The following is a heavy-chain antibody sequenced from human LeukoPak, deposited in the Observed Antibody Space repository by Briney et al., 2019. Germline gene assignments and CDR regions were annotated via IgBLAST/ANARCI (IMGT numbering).Heavy chain of an antibody. CDR2: ISAYNGNT. CDR1: GYTFTDFG. Sequence: GASVKVSCKASGYTFTDFGISWVRQAPGQGLEWMGWISAYNGNTNYAQKFQGRVTMTRDTSISTAYMELSRLRSDDTAVYYCARSYSSSWYYFDYWGQGTLVTVSS. D-gene: IGHD6-13*01. V-gene: IGHV1-18*01. CDR3: ARSYSSSWYYFDY. J-gene: IGHJ4*02.